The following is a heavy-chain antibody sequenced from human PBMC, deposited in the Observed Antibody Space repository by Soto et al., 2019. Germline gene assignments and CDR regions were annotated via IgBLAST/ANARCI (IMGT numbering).Heavy chain of an antibody. J-gene: IGHJ4*02. CDR3: ARDGIGGTTFGGYLDY. CDR2: INPSGGST. CDR1: GYTFTSYY. D-gene: IGHD3-10*02. Sequence: ASVKVSCKASGYTFTSYYMHWVRQAPGQGLEWMGIINPSGGSTSYAQKFQGRVTMTRDTSTSTVYLELSSLRSEDTAVYYCARDGIGGTTFGGYLDYWGQGNLVTVSS. V-gene: IGHV1-46*01.